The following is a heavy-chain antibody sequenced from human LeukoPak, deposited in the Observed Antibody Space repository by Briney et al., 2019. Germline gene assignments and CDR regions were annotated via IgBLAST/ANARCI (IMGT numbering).Heavy chain of an antibody. Sequence: ASVKVSCKASGYTFTGYYMHWVRQAPGQGLEWMGWINPNSGGTNYAQKFQGRVTMIRDTSISTAYMELSRLRSDDTAVYYCARAAAGNNWFDPWGQGTLVTVSS. CDR3: ARAAAGNNWFDP. V-gene: IGHV1-2*02. J-gene: IGHJ5*02. CDR2: INPNSGGT. D-gene: IGHD6-13*01. CDR1: GYTFTGYY.